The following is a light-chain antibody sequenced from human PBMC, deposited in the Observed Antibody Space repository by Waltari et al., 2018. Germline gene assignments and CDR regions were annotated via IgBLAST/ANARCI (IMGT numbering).Light chain of an antibody. V-gene: IGKV3-15*01. CDR1: QSVSNN. J-gene: IGKJ2*01. CDR3: QQYNNWPLYT. Sequence: EAMMTQSPATLSVSPGDRATLSCRASQSVSNNVAWFQQKPGQAPSLRIYDASTRATGVPARFSGRGSGTEFTLTISSLQTEDFAVYYCQQYNNWPLYTFGQGTKLEIK. CDR2: DAS.